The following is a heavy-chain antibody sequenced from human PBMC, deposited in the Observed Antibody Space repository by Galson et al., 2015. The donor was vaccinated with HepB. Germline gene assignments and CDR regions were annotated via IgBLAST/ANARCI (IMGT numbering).Heavy chain of an antibody. D-gene: IGHD3-3*01. CDR2: ITPTGST. CDR1: GESFSGYS. V-gene: IGHV4-34*01. CDR3: ARPGVAVFGATIVRGHWFDP. Sequence: SETLSLTCAVFGESFSGYSWSWIRQPPGKGLEWIGEITPTGSTNYNPTLKSRVTISVDTSKKHVFLRLNSVTAADTAVYYCARPGVAVFGATIVRGHWFDPWGQGTLVTVSS. J-gene: IGHJ5*02.